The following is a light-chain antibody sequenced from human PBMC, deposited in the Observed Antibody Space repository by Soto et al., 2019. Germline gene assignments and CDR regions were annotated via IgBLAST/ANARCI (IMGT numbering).Light chain of an antibody. V-gene: IGLV2-8*01. CDR1: SSDVGGYNY. CDR2: EVT. CDR3: SSYTTLSNRV. Sequence: QSALTQPPSASGSPGQSVTISCTGTSSDVGGYNYVSWYQQHPGKAPKLMIYEVTKRPSGVPDRFSGSKSGNTASLTVSGLQAEDEADYYCSSYTTLSNRVFGTGTKLTVL. J-gene: IGLJ1*01.